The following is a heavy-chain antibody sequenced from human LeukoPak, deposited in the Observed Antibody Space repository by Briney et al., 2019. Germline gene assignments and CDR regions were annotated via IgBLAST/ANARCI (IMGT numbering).Heavy chain of an antibody. CDR3: ARLNLINYYDSSGYYYGLDY. D-gene: IGHD3-22*01. V-gene: IGHV1-3*01. CDR2: INAGNGNT. Sequence: VSSVKVSCKASGYTFTSYALHWVRQAPGQRLDWMGWINAGNGNTKYSHKFQGRVTITRDTSASPAYMELSSLRSEDTAVYYCARLNLINYYDSSGYYYGLDYWGQGPLVTDSS. J-gene: IGHJ4*02. CDR1: GYTFTSYA.